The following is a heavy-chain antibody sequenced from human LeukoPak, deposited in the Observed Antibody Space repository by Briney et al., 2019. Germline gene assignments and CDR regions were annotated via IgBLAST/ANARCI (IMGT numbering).Heavy chain of an antibody. Sequence: PGRSLRLSCAASGFTFDNYAMHWVRQVPGKGLEWVSGISGRSGTTGYADSVKGRFTISRDNAKNSLYLQMNSLRAEDTALYYCAKDDYLDYYGSGGYHIDYWGQGTLVTVSS. V-gene: IGHV3-9*01. J-gene: IGHJ4*02. CDR1: GFTFDNYA. CDR3: AKDDYLDYYGSGGYHIDY. CDR2: ISGRSGTT. D-gene: IGHD3-10*01.